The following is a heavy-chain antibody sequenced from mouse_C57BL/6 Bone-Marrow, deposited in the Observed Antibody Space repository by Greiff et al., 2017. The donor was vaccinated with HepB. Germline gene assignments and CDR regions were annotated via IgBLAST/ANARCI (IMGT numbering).Heavy chain of an antibody. V-gene: IGHV1-5*01. CDR1: GYTFTSYW. CDR2: IYPGNSDT. Sequence: EVQLQQSGTVLARPGASVKMSCKTSGYTFTSYWMHWVKQRPGQGLEWIGAIYPGNSDTSYNQKFKGKAKLTAVTSASTAYMELSSLTNEDSAVYYCTGYYGSSPAWFAYWGQGTLVTVSA. J-gene: IGHJ3*01. D-gene: IGHD1-1*01. CDR3: TGYYGSSPAWFAY.